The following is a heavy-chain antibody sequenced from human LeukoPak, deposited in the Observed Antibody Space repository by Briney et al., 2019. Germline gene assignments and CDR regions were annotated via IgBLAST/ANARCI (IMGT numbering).Heavy chain of an antibody. D-gene: IGHD3-9*01. CDR1: GFSFTTFA. J-gene: IGHJ4*02. CDR2: ISGSGGTT. Sequence: GGSLRLSCAASGFSFTTFAMNWVRQAPGKGLEWVSGISGSGGTTFYADSVEGRFTISRDNSNNTLFLQMDRLKGEDTAVYFCAKERDETGHFNAPFDQWGQGTLVTVSS. CDR3: AKERDETGHFNAPFDQ. V-gene: IGHV3-23*01.